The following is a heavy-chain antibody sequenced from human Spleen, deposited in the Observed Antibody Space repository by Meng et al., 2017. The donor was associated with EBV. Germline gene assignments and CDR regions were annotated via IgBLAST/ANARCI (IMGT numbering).Heavy chain of an antibody. Sequence: VQRVQYGAEVKKPGASVKVSCKASGYTFTSYGISWVRQAPGQGLEWMGWISAYNGNTNYAQKLQGRVTMTTDTSTSTAYMELRSLRSDDTAVYYCARDHRVAAAGTQSWFDPWGQGTLVTVSS. CDR1: GYTFTSYG. V-gene: IGHV1-18*01. CDR2: ISAYNGNT. CDR3: ARDHRVAAAGTQSWFDP. J-gene: IGHJ5*02. D-gene: IGHD6-13*01.